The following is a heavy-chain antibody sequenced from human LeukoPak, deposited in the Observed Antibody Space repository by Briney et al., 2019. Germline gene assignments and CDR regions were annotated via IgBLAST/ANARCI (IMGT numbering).Heavy chain of an antibody. V-gene: IGHV4-4*07. J-gene: IGHJ3*02. CDR3: ARYYYDSSGDDAFDI. CDR2: TYTSGST. D-gene: IGHD3-22*01. Sequence: SETLSLTCTVSGGSISSYYWSWIRQPAGKGLEWIGRTYTSGSTNYNPSLKSRVTMSVDTSKNQFSLKLSSVTAADTAVYYCARYYYDSSGDDAFDIWGQGTMVTVSS. CDR1: GGSISSYY.